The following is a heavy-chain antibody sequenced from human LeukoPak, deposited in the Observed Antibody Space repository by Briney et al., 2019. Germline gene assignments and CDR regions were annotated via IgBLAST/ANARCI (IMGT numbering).Heavy chain of an antibody. D-gene: IGHD1-26*01. CDR3: TREVSGSLYFDY. J-gene: IGHJ4*02. CDR2: IWYDGSNK. Sequence: PGGSLRLSCAASGFTFSSYGMHWVRQAPGKGLEWVAVIWYDGSNKYYADSVKGRFTISRDNSKNTLYLQMNSLRAEDTAVYYCTREVSGSLYFDYWGQGTPVTASS. CDR1: GFTFSSYG. V-gene: IGHV3-33*01.